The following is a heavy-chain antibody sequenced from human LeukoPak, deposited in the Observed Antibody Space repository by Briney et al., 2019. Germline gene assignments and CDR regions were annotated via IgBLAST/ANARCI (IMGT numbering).Heavy chain of an antibody. CDR3: ARDPPRCFDY. CDR1: GFTFSDYW. V-gene: IGHV3-7*01. J-gene: IGHJ4*02. CDR2: MNGDGSET. Sequence: GGSLRLSCAASGFTFSDYWMTWVRQAPGKGLEWVANMNGDGSETHYVDSVKGRFTISRDNTKNSMYLQMNSLRAEDTAVYYCARDPPRCFDYWGQGTLVTVFS. D-gene: IGHD2-8*01.